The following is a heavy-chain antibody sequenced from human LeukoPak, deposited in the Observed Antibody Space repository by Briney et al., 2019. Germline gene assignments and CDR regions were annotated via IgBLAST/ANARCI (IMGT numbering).Heavy chain of an antibody. CDR2: ISYDGNNK. CDR3: AKDRGGAYYESSVDI. CDR1: GFSFSNYG. V-gene: IGHV3-30*18. Sequence: PGGSLRLSCAASGFSFSNYGIHWVRQAPGKGLERVAVISYDGNNKYYADSVKGRFTISRDNSKNTLYLQMNSLRAEDTAVYYCAKDRGGAYYESSVDIWGQGTMVTVSS. D-gene: IGHD3-22*01. J-gene: IGHJ3*02.